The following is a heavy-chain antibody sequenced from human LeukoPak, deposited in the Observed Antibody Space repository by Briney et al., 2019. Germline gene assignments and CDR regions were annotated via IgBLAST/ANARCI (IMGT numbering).Heavy chain of an antibody. CDR3: ARGGKRRYYYDSSGYYSNWFDP. CDR1: GGSFSGYY. Sequence: SETLSLTCAVYGGSFSGYYWSWIRQPPGKGLEWIGEINHSGSTNYNPSLKSRVTMSVDTSKNQFSLKLSSVTAADTAVYYCARGGKRRYYYDSSGYYSNWFDPWGQGTLVTVSS. J-gene: IGHJ5*02. D-gene: IGHD3-22*01. V-gene: IGHV4-34*01. CDR2: INHSGST.